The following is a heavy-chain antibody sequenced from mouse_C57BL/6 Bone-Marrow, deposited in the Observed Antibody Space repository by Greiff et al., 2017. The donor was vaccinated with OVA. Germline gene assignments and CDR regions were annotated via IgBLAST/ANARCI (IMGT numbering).Heavy chain of an antibody. CDR2: IYPGDGDT. CDR3: ARHEDGYYASYFDY. J-gene: IGHJ2*01. D-gene: IGHD2-3*01. CDR1: GYAFSSSW. Sequence: QVQLQQSGPELVKPGASVKISCKASGYAFSSSWMNWVKQRPGKGLEWIGRIYPGDGDTNYNGKFKGKATLTADTSSSTAYMQLSSLTSEDSAFYFCARHEDGYYASYFDYWGQGTTLTVSS. V-gene: IGHV1-82*01.